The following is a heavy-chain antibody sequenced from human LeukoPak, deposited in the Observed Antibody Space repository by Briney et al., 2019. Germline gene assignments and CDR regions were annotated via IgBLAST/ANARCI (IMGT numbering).Heavy chain of an antibody. D-gene: IGHD1-26*01. CDR1: GFTFSSYS. V-gene: IGHV3-21*01. J-gene: IGHJ4*02. CDR3: ARGSSPGSYGSAYFFDY. Sequence: GGSLRLSCAASGFTFSSYSMNWVRQAPGKGLEWVSSISSSSTYIYYADSMKGRFTISRDNAKNSLYLQMNSPRAEDTAVYYCARGSSPGSYGSAYFFDYWGQGTLVTVSS. CDR2: ISSSSTYI.